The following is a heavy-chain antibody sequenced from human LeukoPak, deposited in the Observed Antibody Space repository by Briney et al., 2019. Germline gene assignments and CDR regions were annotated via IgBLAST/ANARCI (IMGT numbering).Heavy chain of an antibody. V-gene: IGHV4-30-4*01. Sequence: PSETLSLTCTVSGGSIRSDEYYWSWIRQPPGKGLEWIGYIYYSGNTFYTPSLKSRVTISLDTSKKHFSLKLSSVTAADTAVYYCAGQLSSSETNWFDPWGQGTLVTVSS. CDR2: IYYSGNT. D-gene: IGHD5-24*01. CDR3: AGQLSSSETNWFDP. J-gene: IGHJ5*02. CDR1: GGSIRSDEYY.